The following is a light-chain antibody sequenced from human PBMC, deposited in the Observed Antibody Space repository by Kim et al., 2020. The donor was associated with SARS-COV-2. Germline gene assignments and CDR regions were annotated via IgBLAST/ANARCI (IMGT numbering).Light chain of an antibody. CDR1: QRISNF. CDR3: QQYYYSPLT. CDR2: AAS. Sequence: DTQMSQSPSSLSASVGDRVTITCRASQRISNFLSWYQQKSGRAPKLLIYAASSLQSGVPSRFSGSGSGTDFTLTISSLQPEDFAIYYCQQYYYSPLTFGGGTKVDIK. V-gene: IGKV1-39*01. J-gene: IGKJ4*01.